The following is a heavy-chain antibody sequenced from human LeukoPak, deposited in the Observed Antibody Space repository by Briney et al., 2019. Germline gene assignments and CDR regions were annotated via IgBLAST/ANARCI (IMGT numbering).Heavy chain of an antibody. V-gene: IGHV5-51*01. CDR1: GYRFSNYW. D-gene: IGHD3-16*01. CDR2: IYPGNSDT. Sequence: GESLKISCKGFGYRFSNYWIGWVRQMPGKGLEWMGVIYPGNSDTRYRPSFQGHITVSADKSISTAYLQWSSLKASDTAIYYCARARTVLGKYYFDYWGQGTLVTVSS. CDR3: ARARTVLGKYYFDY. J-gene: IGHJ4*02.